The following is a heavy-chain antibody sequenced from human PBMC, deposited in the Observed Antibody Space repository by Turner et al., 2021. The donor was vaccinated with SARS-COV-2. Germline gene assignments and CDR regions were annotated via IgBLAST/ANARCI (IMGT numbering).Heavy chain of an antibody. CDR1: GFTFSSYG. Sequence: QVQLVESGGGVVQPGRSLRLSCAASGFTFSSYGMHWVRQAPGKGLEWVVVISYDGSNKYYADSVKGRFTISRDNSKNTLYLQMNSLRAEDTAVYYCAKNLIRHYQLLYPPNYYGMDVWGQGTTVTVSS. V-gene: IGHV3-30*18. CDR2: ISYDGSNK. J-gene: IGHJ6*02. CDR3: AKNLIRHYQLLYPPNYYGMDV. D-gene: IGHD2-2*02.